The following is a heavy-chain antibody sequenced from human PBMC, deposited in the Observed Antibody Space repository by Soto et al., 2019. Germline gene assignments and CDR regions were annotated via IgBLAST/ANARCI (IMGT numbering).Heavy chain of an antibody. V-gene: IGHV4-61*01. D-gene: IGHD6-19*01. J-gene: IGHJ6*02. CDR3: ARESKWLVQPPTLYGMEV. Sequence: QVQLQESGPGLVKPSETLSLTCTVSGGSVSSGSYYWSWLRQPPGKGLEWIGYIYYSGSTNYNPSLKSRVTIAVDTSVTQFSLKLSSVTAADTAVYYCARESKWLVQPPTLYGMEVWCQGTTVTVSS. CDR2: IYYSGST. CDR1: GGSVSSGSYY.